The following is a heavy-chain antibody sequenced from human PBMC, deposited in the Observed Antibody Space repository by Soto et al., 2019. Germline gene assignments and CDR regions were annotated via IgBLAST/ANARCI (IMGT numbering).Heavy chain of an antibody. J-gene: IGHJ6*02. CDR3: ARRSYGSSGYYYYYGMDV. CDR2: IIPIFGTA. Sequence: SVKVSCKASGGTFSSYAISWVRQAPGQGLEWMGGIIPIFGTANYAQKFQGRVTITADESTSTAYMELSSLRSEGTAVYYCARRSYGSSGYYYYYGMDVWGQGTTVTVSS. D-gene: IGHD1-26*01. CDR1: GGTFSSYA. V-gene: IGHV1-69*13.